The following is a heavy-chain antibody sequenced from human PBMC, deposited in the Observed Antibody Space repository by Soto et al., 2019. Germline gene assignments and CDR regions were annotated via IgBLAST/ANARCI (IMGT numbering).Heavy chain of an antibody. Sequence: GGSLRLSCAASGFTFSSYAMHWVRQAPGKGLEWVAVISYDGSNKYYADSVKGRFTISRDNSKNTLYLQMNSLRAEDTAVYYCARDAPSRGRDGYSYGIDVWGHGTTVTVSS. J-gene: IGHJ6*02. CDR1: GFTFSSYA. CDR2: ISYDGSNK. CDR3: ARDAPSRGRDGYSYGIDV. V-gene: IGHV3-30-3*01. D-gene: IGHD2-15*01.